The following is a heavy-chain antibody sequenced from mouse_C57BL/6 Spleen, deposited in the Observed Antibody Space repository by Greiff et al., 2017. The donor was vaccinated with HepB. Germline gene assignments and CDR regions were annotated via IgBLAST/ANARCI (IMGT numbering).Heavy chain of an antibody. CDR2: IYPRSGNT. CDR1: GYTFTTYG. CDR3: ARGSMIKNYFDD. J-gene: IGHJ2*01. V-gene: IGHV1-81*01. D-gene: IGHD2-4*01. Sequence: VQLKESGAELARPGASVKLSCKASGYTFTTYGISWVKQRTGQGLEWIGEIYPRSGNTYYNEKFKGKATLTADKSSSTAYMELRSLTSEDSAVYFCARGSMIKNYFDDWGQGTTLTVSS.